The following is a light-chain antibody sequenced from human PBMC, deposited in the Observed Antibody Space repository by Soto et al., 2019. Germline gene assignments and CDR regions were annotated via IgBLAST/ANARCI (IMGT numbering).Light chain of an antibody. V-gene: IGKV3-15*01. J-gene: IGKJ1*01. Sequence: EIVLPQSPGTLSLSRGERATLSCRASERIYSAYLGWYQQKPGQAPRLLIYDASTRTTGGPARFSGSGSGTEFTLTISSLQSEDFAVYYCQQYNNWPPTFGQGTKVDIK. CDR2: DAS. CDR3: QQYNNWPPT. CDR1: ERIYSAY.